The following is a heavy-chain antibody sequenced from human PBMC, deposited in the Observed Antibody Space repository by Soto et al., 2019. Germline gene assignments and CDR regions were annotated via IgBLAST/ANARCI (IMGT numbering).Heavy chain of an antibody. D-gene: IGHD3-9*01. V-gene: IGHV4-61*01. CDR1: GRPVSSGSYY. CDR2: IYYSGST. Sequence: PSETLSLTCTVSGRPVSSGSYYWSWIRQPPGKGLEWIGYIYYSGSTNYNPSLKSRVTISVDTSKNQFSLKLSSVTAADTAVYYCVRGYYEILTSYYTPFDYWGQGTLVSVSS. CDR3: VRGYYEILTSYYTPFDY. J-gene: IGHJ4*02.